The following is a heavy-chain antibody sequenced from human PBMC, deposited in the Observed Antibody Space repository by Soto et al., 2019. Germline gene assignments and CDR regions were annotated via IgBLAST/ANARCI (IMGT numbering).Heavy chain of an antibody. V-gene: IGHV1-18*04. J-gene: IGHJ6*02. CDR3: ARDLITIFGVVIMGTPYYYYGIDV. CDR1: GYTFTSYG. D-gene: IGHD3-3*01. CDR2: ISAYNGNT. Sequence: ASVKVSCKASGYTFTSYGLSWLRHAPGQGLEWMGWISAYNGNTNYAQKLQGRVTMTTDTSTSTAYMELRSLRSDDTAVYYCARDLITIFGVVIMGTPYYYYGIDVWGQGTTVTVSS.